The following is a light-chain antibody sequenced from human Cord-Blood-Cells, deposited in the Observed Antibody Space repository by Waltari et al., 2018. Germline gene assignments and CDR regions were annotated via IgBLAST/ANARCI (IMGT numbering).Light chain of an antibody. CDR1: QSVLYSSNNKNY. Sequence: DNVMTQSPDSLVVSLGKRASISCKSSQSVLYSSNNKNYLAWYQQKPGQPPKLLIYWASTRESGVPDRFSGSGSGTDFTLTISSLQAEDVAVYYCQQYYSTPYSFGQGTKLEIK. CDR2: WAS. CDR3: QQYYSTPYS. J-gene: IGKJ2*03. V-gene: IGKV4-1*01.